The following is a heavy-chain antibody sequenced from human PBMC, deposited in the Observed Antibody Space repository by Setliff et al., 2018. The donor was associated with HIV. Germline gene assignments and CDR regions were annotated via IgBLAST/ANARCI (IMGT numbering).Heavy chain of an antibody. J-gene: IGHJ4*02. V-gene: IGHV4-38-2*01. CDR2: THHSGST. CDR1: ASSISSDYC. D-gene: IGHD5-18*01. Sequence: SETLSLTCAVSASSISSDYCWGWIRQPPGKGLEWIGSTHHSGSTYYNPSLNSRVTISVDTSENHFSLKLRSVTAADAAVYYCARHLLRGYIYIVFDYWGQGTLVTVSS. CDR3: ARHLLRGYIYIVFDY.